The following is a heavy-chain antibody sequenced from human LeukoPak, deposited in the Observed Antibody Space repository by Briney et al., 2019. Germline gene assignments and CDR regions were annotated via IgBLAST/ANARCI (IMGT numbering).Heavy chain of an antibody. D-gene: IGHD6-6*01. J-gene: IGHJ4*02. CDR1: GGSFSGYY. V-gene: IGHV4-34*01. CDR3: ANLRIAARRPIDY. CDR2: INHSGST. Sequence: PSETLSLTCAVYGGSFSGYYWSWIRQPPGKGLEWIGEINHSGSTNYNPSLKSRVTISVDTSKNQFSLKLSSVTAADTAVYYCANLRIAARRPIDYWGQGTLVTVSS.